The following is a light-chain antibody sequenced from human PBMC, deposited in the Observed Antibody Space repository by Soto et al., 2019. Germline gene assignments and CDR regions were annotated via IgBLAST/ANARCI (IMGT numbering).Light chain of an antibody. CDR1: QIVNIS. Sequence: EIVMTQSPATLPVSPGERATLSCRASQIVNISVAWYQQKPGQAPRLLIFGASYSATCIPARFSGSGSGTELNLNISSMQSEDFEVYLCKTYDDWLRLNFGGGTKVEIK. V-gene: IGKV3D-15*01. CDR3: KTYDDWLRLN. CDR2: GAS. J-gene: IGKJ4*01.